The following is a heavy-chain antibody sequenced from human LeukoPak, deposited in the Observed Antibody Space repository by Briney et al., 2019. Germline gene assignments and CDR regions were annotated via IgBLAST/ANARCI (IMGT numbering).Heavy chain of an antibody. Sequence: SETLSLTCTVSGGSISSDYWSWIRQPPGKGLEWIGYIHYSGSTNYNPSLKSRVTISVDTSKNQFSLKLSSVTAADTAVYYCASARGYIYGHPFDYWGQGTLVTVSS. J-gene: IGHJ4*02. D-gene: IGHD5-18*01. CDR3: ASARGYIYGHPFDY. V-gene: IGHV4-59*01. CDR2: IHYSGST. CDR1: GGSISSDY.